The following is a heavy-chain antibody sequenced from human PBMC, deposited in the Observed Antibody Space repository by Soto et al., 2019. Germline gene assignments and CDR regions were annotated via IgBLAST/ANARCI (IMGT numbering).Heavy chain of an antibody. Sequence: ASVKVSCKDSGYTFTGYYMHWVRQAPGQGLEWMGWINPNSGGTNYAQKFQGRVTMTRDTSISTAYMELSRLRSDDTAVYYCASVGXGDYIWPVSEDLDAFDIWGQGTMVTVSS. CDR1: GYTFTGYY. D-gene: IGHD4-17*01. CDR3: ASVGXGDYIWPVSEDLDAFDI. V-gene: IGHV1-2*02. CDR2: INPNSGGT. J-gene: IGHJ3*02.